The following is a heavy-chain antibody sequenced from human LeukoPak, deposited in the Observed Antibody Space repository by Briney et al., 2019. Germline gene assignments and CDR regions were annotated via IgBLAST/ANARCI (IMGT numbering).Heavy chain of an antibody. D-gene: IGHD6-19*01. CDR1: GFTFTTYA. V-gene: IGHV3-23*01. CDR2: ISGGGDKT. J-gene: IGHJ3*01. Sequence: PGGSLRLSCAASGFTFTTYAINWVRQAPGKGLEWVSGISGGGDKTYYADSVNGRFTISRDNSKNTVSLQMSSLRAEDTALYYCAKGLALAGTGGGFDVWGQGTRVAVSS. CDR3: AKGLALAGTGGGFDV.